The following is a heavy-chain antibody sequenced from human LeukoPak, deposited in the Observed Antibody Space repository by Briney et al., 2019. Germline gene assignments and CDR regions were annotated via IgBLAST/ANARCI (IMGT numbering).Heavy chain of an antibody. Sequence: GGSLRLSCAASGFTFSDYYMSWIRQAPGKGLEWVSYISSSGSTIYYADSVKGRFTISRDNSKNTLYLQMNSLRAEDTAVYYCAREGYSFITMINYFDYWGQGTLVTVSS. CDR1: GFTFSDYY. J-gene: IGHJ4*02. D-gene: IGHD5-18*01. V-gene: IGHV3-11*04. CDR2: ISSSGSTI. CDR3: AREGYSFITMINYFDY.